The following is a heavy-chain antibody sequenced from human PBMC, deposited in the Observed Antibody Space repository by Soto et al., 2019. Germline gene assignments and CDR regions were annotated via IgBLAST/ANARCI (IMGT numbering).Heavy chain of an antibody. CDR1: GVTVCRNW. CDR2: INNDGSST. J-gene: IGHJ6*02. V-gene: IGHV3-74*01. Sequence: GGSLRLSCAASGVTVCRNWLHWVRQAPGKGLVWVSRINNDGSSTTYADSVKGRFTISRDNAKNTLYLQMNSLRAEDTAIYYCARDRFYSMDVWGQGTTVTVSS. CDR3: ARDRFYSMDV.